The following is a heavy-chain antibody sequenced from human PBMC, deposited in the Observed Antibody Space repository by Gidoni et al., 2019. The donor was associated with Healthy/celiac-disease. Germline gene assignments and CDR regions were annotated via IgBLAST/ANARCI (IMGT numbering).Heavy chain of an antibody. CDR2: ISAYKGNT. V-gene: IGHV1-18*01. CDR1: GYTFTSYG. CDR3: AKGGPYSSGGY. D-gene: IGHD6-19*01. J-gene: IGHJ4*02. Sequence: HVQLVQSVAEVTKPGASVKVSCKASGYTFTSYGISWRRQAPGEGLEWMGWISAYKGNTNDAQKLQGRVTMTTDTSTSTAYMELRSLGSDDTAGEYCAKGGPYSSGGYWGQGTLVTVSS.